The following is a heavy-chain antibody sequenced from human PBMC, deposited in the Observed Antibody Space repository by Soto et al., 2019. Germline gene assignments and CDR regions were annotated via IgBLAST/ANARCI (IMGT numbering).Heavy chain of an antibody. CDR2: INPNSGGT. V-gene: IGHV1-2*02. CDR3: ARDSKQLKWFGVPNAFDI. J-gene: IGHJ3*02. D-gene: IGHD3-10*01. CDR1: GYTFTGYY. Sequence: ASVKVSCKASGYTFTGYYIHWVRQAPGQGLEWMGWINPNSGGTNYAQKFQGRVTMTRDTSISTAYMELSRLRSDDTAVYYCARDSKQLKWFGVPNAFDIWGQGTMVTV.